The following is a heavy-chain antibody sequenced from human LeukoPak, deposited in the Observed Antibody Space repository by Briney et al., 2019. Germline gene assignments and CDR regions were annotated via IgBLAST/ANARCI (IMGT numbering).Heavy chain of an antibody. CDR3: ARDDGGSLLGAFDI. D-gene: IGHD1-26*01. CDR2: INTDNGKT. V-gene: IGHV1-3*03. J-gene: IGHJ3*02. CDR1: GYTFTSYV. Sequence: GASVKVSCKASGYTFTSYVIHWMRQAPGQRPEWMGWINTDNGKTKYSQEFQGRVTITTDPPASTVYMDLSSLRSEDMAVYYCARDDGGSLLGAFDIWGQGTMVTVSP.